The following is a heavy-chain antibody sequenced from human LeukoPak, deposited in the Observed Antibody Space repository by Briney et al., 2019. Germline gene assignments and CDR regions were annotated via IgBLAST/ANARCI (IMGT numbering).Heavy chain of an antibody. Sequence: GGSLRLSCAASGFTFSIYLMIWVRQAPGKGLEGVANIKQDGSEKYYVDSVKGRFTISRDNAKNSLYLQMNSLRAEDTAVYYCARTLEMATIMFDYWGQGTLVTVSS. V-gene: IGHV3-7*01. CDR3: ARTLEMATIMFDY. D-gene: IGHD5-24*01. CDR2: IKQDGSEK. J-gene: IGHJ4*02. CDR1: GFTFSIYL.